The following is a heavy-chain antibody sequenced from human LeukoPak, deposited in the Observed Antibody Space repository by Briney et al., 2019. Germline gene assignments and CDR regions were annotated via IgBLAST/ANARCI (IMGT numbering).Heavy chain of an antibody. J-gene: IGHJ4*02. V-gene: IGHV3-49*04. CDR3: VRDRHLYGSGILNY. D-gene: IGHD3-10*01. CDR1: GFTFGDYA. Sequence: GGSLRLSCTGSGFTFGDYAMSWVRQAPGKGLEWVGIIRSKAYGETTEYAASVKGRFIISRDDSKSVAYLQMNSLKTEDTAVYNCVRDRHLYGSGILNYWGQGTLVTVSS. CDR2: IRSKAYGETT.